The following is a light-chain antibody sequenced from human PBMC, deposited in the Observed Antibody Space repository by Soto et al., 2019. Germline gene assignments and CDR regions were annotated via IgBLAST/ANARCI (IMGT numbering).Light chain of an antibody. CDR3: QQRYNPVALT. V-gene: IGKV1-39*01. J-gene: IGKJ4*01. Sequence: DIQMTQSPSSLSTSVGDRVTITCRASQSITKYLNWYQQTPGKAPKLLIYGASNLQSGVPSRFSGSGTGTQLTLTISNLQHEYSATYYCQQRYNPVALTFGGGTTVEIK. CDR1: QSITKY. CDR2: GAS.